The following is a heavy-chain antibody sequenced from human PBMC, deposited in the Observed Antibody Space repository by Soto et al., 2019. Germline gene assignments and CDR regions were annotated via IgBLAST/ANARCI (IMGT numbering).Heavy chain of an antibody. CDR3: VRAGGVYHYYYYMDV. Sequence: ASVKVSCKASGYTFTSYDINWVRQATGQGLEWVGWMNLNSGNTGYAQKFQGRVTMTRNTSISTVYMELSSLRSEDTAVYYCVRAGGVYHYYYYMDVWGKGTTVTVSS. V-gene: IGHV1-8*01. CDR1: GYTFTSYD. J-gene: IGHJ6*03. D-gene: IGHD2-8*02. CDR2: MNLNSGNT.